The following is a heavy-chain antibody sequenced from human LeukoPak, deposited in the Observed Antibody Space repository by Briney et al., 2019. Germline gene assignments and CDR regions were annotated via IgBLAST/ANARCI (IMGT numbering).Heavy chain of an antibody. CDR2: ISSSSGTI. V-gene: IGHV3-48*01. Sequence: PGGALRLSCAASGFTFSSYSMNWVRQAPGKGLEWVSYISSSSGTIYYADSVKGRFTISRDNAKNSLYLQMNSLSAEDTAVYYCASLTAAAGLVWGKGTTVTVSS. J-gene: IGHJ6*04. CDR1: GFTFSSYS. D-gene: IGHD6-13*01. CDR3: ASLTAAAGLV.